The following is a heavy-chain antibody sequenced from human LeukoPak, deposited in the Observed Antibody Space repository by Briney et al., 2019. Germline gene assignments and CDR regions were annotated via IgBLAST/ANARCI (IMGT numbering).Heavy chain of an antibody. J-gene: IGHJ6*02. D-gene: IGHD3-22*01. Sequence: VASVKVSCKASGYTFTGYYMHWVRQAPGQGLEWMGWINPNSGGTNYAQKFQGRVTMTRDTSISTAYMELSRLRSDDTAVYYCAREKAEGLTHGNYYDSRGVDYYYGMDVWGQGTTVTVSS. CDR3: AREKAEGLTHGNYYDSRGVDYYYGMDV. CDR1: GYTFTGYY. CDR2: INPNSGGT. V-gene: IGHV1-2*02.